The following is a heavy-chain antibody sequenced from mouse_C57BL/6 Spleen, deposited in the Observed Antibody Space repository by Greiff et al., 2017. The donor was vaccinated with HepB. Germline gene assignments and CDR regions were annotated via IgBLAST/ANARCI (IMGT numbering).Heavy chain of an antibody. CDR2: IYWDDDK. Sequence: QVTLKVCGPGILQSSQTLSLTCSFSGFSLSTSGMGVSWIRQPSGKGLEWLAHIYWDDDKRYNPSLKSRLTIYKNTSRNQVFLKITSVDTADTATYYCTRRADYEYLYYAMDYWGQGTSVTVSS. CDR1: GFSLSTSGMG. J-gene: IGHJ4*01. V-gene: IGHV8-12*01. D-gene: IGHD2-4*01. CDR3: TRRADYEYLYYAMDY.